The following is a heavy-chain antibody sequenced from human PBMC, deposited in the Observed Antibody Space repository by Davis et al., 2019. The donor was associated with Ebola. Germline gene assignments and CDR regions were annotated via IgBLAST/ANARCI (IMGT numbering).Heavy chain of an antibody. D-gene: IGHD3-3*01. CDR1: GYTFTGYY. V-gene: IGHV1-2*02. CDR3: ARDCYDFRLGADY. J-gene: IGHJ4*02. CDR2: INPNSGGT. Sequence: ASVKVSCKASGYTFTGYYMHWVRQAPGQGLEWMGWINPNSGGTNYAQKFQGRVTMTRDTSISTAYMELSRLRSDDTAVYYCARDCYDFRLGADYWGQGTLVTVSS.